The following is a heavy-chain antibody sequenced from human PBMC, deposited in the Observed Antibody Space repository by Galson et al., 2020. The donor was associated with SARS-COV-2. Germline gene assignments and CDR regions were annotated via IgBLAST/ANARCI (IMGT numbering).Heavy chain of an antibody. CDR1: GGSISSGDYY. CDR3: ASLCYSNYDELFDY. J-gene: IGHJ4*02. D-gene: IGHD4-4*01. CDR2: IYYSGST. Sequence: SETLSLTCTVSGGSISSGDYYWSWIRQPPGKGLEWIGYIYYSGSTYYNPSLKSRVTISVDTSKNQFSLKLSSVTAADTAVYYCASLCYSNYDELFDYWGQGTLVTVSS. V-gene: IGHV4-30-4*01.